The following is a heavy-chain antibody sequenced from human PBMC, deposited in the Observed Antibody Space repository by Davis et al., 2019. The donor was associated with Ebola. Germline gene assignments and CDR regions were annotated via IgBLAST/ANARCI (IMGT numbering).Heavy chain of an antibody. CDR3: AKGGNAIVNYYYYYMDV. J-gene: IGHJ6*03. CDR1: GFTLRNSA. D-gene: IGHD2/OR15-2a*01. Sequence: PGGSLRLSCAASGFTLRNSAMSWVRQAPGKGLEWVSAISESGGRSYYAGSVKGRFTISRDNSRNTLYLQMNSLRVEDTAVYYCAKGGNAIVNYYYYYMDVWGKGTTVTVSS. CDR2: ISESGGRS. V-gene: IGHV3-23*01.